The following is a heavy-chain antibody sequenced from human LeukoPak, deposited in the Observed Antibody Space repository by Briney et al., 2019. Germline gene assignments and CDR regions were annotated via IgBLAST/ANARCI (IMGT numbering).Heavy chain of an antibody. CDR3: TSHAAFDP. CDR1: GFTFNNAW. CDR2: IKSKNVGGTT. V-gene: IGHV3-15*01. J-gene: IGHJ5*02. Sequence: GGSLRLSCAASGFTFNNAWMNWVRQAPGKGLEWVGRIKSKNVGGTTDCAAPVKGRFTISRDDSKNTVYLQMNSLKIEDTAVYYCTSHAAFDPWGQGTLVTVSS.